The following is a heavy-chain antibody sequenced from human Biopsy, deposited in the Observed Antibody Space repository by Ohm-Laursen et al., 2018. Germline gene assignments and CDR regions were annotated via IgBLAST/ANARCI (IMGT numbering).Heavy chain of an antibody. J-gene: IGHJ6*02. D-gene: IGHD3-10*01. V-gene: IGHV3-7*01. CDR2: IKQDGREK. CDR1: GFTFTSYW. CDR3: ARWYGDLFYYYNGMDV. Sequence: GSLRLSCAASGFTFTSYWMSWVRQVPGKGLEWVANIKQDGREKYYVDSVKGRFTISRDNANNSVSLQMNNLRVDDTAVYYCARWYGDLFYYYNGMDVWGQGTTVTVSS.